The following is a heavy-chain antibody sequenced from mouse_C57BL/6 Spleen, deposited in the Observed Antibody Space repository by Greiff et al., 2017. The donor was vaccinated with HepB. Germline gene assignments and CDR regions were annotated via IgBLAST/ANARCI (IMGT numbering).Heavy chain of an antibody. CDR1: GFTFSDYG. D-gene: IGHD1-1*01. CDR3: ARDTTVVAPDY. V-gene: IGHV5-17*01. Sequence: EVHLVESGGGLVKPGGSLKLSCAASGFTFSDYGMHWVRQAPEKGLEWVAYISSGSSTIYYADTVKGRFTISRDNAKNTLFLQMTSLRSEDTAMYYCARDTTVVAPDYWGQGTTLTVSS. J-gene: IGHJ2*01. CDR2: ISSGSSTI.